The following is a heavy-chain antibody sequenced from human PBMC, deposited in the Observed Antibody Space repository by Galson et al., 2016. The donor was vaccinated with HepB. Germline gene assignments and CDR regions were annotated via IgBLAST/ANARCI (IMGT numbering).Heavy chain of an antibody. D-gene: IGHD5-12*01. CDR3: ARARVAMAAEWLD. CDR1: GGTFDSFA. V-gene: IGHV1-69*13. Sequence: SVKVSCKASGGTFDSFAIGWLRQAPGQGLEWMGEISPKFGAANYAQRLQGRVRITADESTNTAYMELSSLRSEDTATYYCARARVAMAAEWLDWGQGTLVTVSS. CDR2: ISPKFGAA. J-gene: IGHJ4*02.